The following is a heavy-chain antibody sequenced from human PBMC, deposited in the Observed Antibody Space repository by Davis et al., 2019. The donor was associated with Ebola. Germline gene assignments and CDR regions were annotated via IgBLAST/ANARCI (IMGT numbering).Heavy chain of an antibody. CDR1: GYTFTGYY. D-gene: IGHD4-23*01. V-gene: IGHV1-2*02. J-gene: IGHJ4*02. Sequence: ASVKVSCKASGYTFTGYYVHWMRQAPGQGLEWMGWINPNSGDTNIAQRFQHRVTMTSDTPMSAAHMEVTMLTSDDTAVYYCARDPAADYGGKLGYWGQGTLVTVSS. CDR2: INPNSGDT. CDR3: ARDPAADYGGKLGY.